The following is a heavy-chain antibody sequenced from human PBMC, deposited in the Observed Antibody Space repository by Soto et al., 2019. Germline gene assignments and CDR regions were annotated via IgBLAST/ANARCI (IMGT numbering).Heavy chain of an antibody. CDR3: ARSGIAAAGKGWFDP. J-gene: IGHJ5*02. Sequence: LSLTCAVYGGSFSGYYWCWIRQPPGKGLEWIGEINHSGSTNYNPSLKSRVTISVDTSKNQFSLKLSSVTAADTAVYYCARSGIAAAGKGWFDPWGQGTLVTVSS. CDR1: GGSFSGYY. CDR2: INHSGST. D-gene: IGHD6-13*01. V-gene: IGHV4-34*01.